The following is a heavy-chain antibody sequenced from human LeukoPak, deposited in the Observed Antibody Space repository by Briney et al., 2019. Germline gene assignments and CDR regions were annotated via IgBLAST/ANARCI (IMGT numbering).Heavy chain of an antibody. V-gene: IGHV3-23*01. CDR3: AKAQRWLHFFDY. D-gene: IGHD5-24*01. Sequence: PGGSLRLSCAVSGFTFSSYAMSWVRQAPGKGVEWVSLISGSGGSTYYADSVKGRFTISRDNSKNTLYLQMNSLRAEDTAVYYCAKAQRWLHFFDYWGQGTLVAVSS. CDR2: ISGSGGST. J-gene: IGHJ4*02. CDR1: GFTFSSYA.